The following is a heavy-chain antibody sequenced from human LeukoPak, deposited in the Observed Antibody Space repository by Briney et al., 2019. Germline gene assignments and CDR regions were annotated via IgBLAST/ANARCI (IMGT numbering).Heavy chain of an antibody. CDR2: ISSSSYI. CDR1: GFTFSSYS. D-gene: IGHD2-15*01. CDR3: ARDSSLYCNDGRCHWGFDL. J-gene: IGHJ3*01. V-gene: IGHV3-21*01. Sequence: GGSLRLSCAASGFTFSSYSMNWVRQAPGKGLEWVSSISSSSYIYYADSVKGRFTISRDNAKNSLYLQMNSLRAEDTAVYYCARDSSLYCNDGRCHWGFDLWGPGTVVTVSS.